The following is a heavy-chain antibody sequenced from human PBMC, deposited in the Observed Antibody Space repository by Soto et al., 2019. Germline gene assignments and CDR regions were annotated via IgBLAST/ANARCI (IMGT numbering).Heavy chain of an antibody. CDR2: IIPIFGTA. CDR3: ARKMHYYDSSGYSDALDI. D-gene: IGHD3-22*01. CDR1: GGTFSSYA. V-gene: IGHV1-69*13. J-gene: IGHJ3*02. Sequence: ASVKVSCKASGGTFSSYAISWVRQAPGQGLEWMGGIIPIFGTANYAQKFQGRVTITADESTSTAYMELSSLRSEDTAVYYCARKMHYYDSSGYSDALDIWGQGTMVTVSS.